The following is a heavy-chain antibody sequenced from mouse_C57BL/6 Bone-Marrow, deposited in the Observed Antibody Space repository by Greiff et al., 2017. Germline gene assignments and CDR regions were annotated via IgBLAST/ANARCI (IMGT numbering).Heavy chain of an antibody. CDR2: IYPNSGGT. CDR1: GYTFTSYW. Sequence: QLQQPGAELVKPGASVKLSCKASGYTFTSYWMHWVKQRPGRGLEWIGRIYPNSGGTKYNEKFKSKATLTVDKPSSTAYMQLSSLTSEDSAVYYCARTFVYYAMDYWGQGTSVTVSS. CDR3: ARTFVYYAMDY. V-gene: IGHV1-72*01. J-gene: IGHJ4*01.